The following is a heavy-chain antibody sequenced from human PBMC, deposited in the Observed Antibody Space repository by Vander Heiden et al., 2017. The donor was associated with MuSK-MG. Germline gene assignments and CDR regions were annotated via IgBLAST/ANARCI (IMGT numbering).Heavy chain of an antibody. V-gene: IGHV3-11*01. D-gene: IGHD2-2*02. Sequence: QVQLLESGGGLVKPGGSLRLSCAASGFIFSDYYMSWIRQAPGKGLEWVSYISSSGSTIYYADSVKGRITISRDNAKNSLYLQMNSLRAEDTAVYYCARAGYCSSTSCYTFQKWGQGTLVTVSS. CDR2: ISSSGSTI. CDR3: ARAGYCSSTSCYTFQK. CDR1: GFIFSDYY. J-gene: IGHJ1*01.